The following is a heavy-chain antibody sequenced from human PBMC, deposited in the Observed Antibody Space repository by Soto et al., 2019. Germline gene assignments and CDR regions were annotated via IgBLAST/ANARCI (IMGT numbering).Heavy chain of an antibody. J-gene: IGHJ4*02. V-gene: IGHV5-10-1*01. Sequence: GESLTISCKGPGYSFTSYWISWVRQMPGKGLEWMGRIDPSDSYTNYSPSFQGHVTISADKSISTAYLQWSSLKASDTAMYYCATSLRFLEWPPSSYFDYWGEGTLVTVSS. CDR3: ATSLRFLEWPPSSYFDY. CDR2: IDPSDSYT. D-gene: IGHD3-3*01. CDR1: GYSFTSYW.